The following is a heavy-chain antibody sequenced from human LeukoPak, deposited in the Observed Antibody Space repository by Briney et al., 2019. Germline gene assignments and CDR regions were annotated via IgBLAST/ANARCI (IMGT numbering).Heavy chain of an antibody. CDR3: ARDRITGTTSVYDY. V-gene: IGHV4-59*12. D-gene: IGHD1-7*01. CDR2: IYHSGST. CDR1: GGSISSYY. J-gene: IGHJ4*02. Sequence: PSETLSLTCTVSGGSISSYYWSWIRQPPGKGLEWIGYIYHSGSTYYNPSLKSRVTISVDRSKNQFSLKLSSVTAADTAVYYCARDRITGTTSVYDYWGQGTLVTVSS.